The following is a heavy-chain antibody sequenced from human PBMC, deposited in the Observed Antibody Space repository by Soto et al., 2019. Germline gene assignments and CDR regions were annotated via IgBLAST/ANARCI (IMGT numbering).Heavy chain of an antibody. D-gene: IGHD6-13*01. J-gene: IGHJ5*02. CDR3: AHRQAARHAFDP. V-gene: IGHV2-5*02. CDR1: GFSLSTSGVG. Sequence: QITLKESGPTLVKPTQTLTLTCTFSGFSLSTSGVGVGWIRQPPGKALEWLALIYWDDDKYYSPSLKSRVTITKDTSKNQVVLTMTNMDPVDTATYFCAHRQAARHAFDPWGQGTLVTLSS. CDR2: IYWDDDK.